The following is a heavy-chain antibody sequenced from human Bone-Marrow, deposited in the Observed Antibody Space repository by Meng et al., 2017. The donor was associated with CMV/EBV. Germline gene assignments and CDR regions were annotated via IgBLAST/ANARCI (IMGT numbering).Heavy chain of an antibody. V-gene: IGHV3-30*04. CDR3: ARAPAGVFWSAYYRDYFYYGMDF. CDR1: GFTFSSNP. CDR2: ISFDGKDK. J-gene: IGHJ6*02. Sequence: GESLKISCSASGFTFSSNPMHWIRQAPGKGLEWVAFISFDGKDKFYANSVKGPFTISRDNSKSRLYVQMYSLRVDDTAVYYCARAPAGVFWSAYYRDYFYYGMDFWGQATTVTVSS. D-gene: IGHD3-3*01.